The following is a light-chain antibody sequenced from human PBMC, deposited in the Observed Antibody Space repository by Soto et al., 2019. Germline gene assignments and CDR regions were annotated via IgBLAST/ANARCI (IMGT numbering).Light chain of an antibody. CDR3: QQYGSSPT. V-gene: IGKV3-20*01. CDR2: GAS. Sequence: EVVLTQSPDTLSLSPGDRATLSCRASQSISSYLAWYQQKPGQAPRLLIYGASSRATGIPDRFSGSGSGTDFTLTISRLEPVDFAVYYCQQYGSSPTFGQGTRLEIK. CDR1: QSISSY. J-gene: IGKJ5*01.